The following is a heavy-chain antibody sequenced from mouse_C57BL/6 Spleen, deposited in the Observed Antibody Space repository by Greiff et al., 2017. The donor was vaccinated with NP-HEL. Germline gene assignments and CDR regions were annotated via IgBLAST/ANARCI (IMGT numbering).Heavy chain of an antibody. CDR2: INPNNGGT. V-gene: IGHV1-26*01. D-gene: IGHD3-3*01. J-gene: IGHJ3*01. CDR1: GYTFTDYY. Sequence: EVQLQQSGPELVKPGASVKISCKASGYTFTDYYMNWVKQSHGKSLEWIGDINPNNGGTSYNQKFKGKATLTVDKSSSTAYMELRSLTSEDSAVYYCARGLGGFAYWGQGTLVTVSA. CDR3: ARGLGGFAY.